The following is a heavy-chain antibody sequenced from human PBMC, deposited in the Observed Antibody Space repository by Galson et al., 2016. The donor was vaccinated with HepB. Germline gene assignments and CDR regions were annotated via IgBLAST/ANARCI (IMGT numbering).Heavy chain of an antibody. J-gene: IGHJ5*02. Sequence: ETLSLTCTVSGGSISGSHNYWGWIRQPPGKGLEWMGSIYYKGTTNYNPYLESRLTISVDTSKNLFSLKLTSVTAADTAAYYCARANLGFCTSTTCSSNCVDPWGQGTLVTVSS. CDR2: IYYKGTT. CDR1: GGSISGSHNY. CDR3: ARANLGFCTSTTCSSNCVDP. V-gene: IGHV4-39*02. D-gene: IGHD2-2*01.